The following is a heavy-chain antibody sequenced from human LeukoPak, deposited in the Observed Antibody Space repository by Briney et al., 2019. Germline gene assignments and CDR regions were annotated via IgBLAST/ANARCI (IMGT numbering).Heavy chain of an antibody. CDR1: GFTFSDYY. CDR2: ISGSGGST. CDR3: AREGTCGVVIRSPYYGMDV. J-gene: IGHJ6*02. D-gene: IGHD3-3*01. Sequence: GGSLRLSCAASGFTFSDYYMSWIRQAPGKGLEWVSAISGSGGSTYYADSVKGRFTISRDNSKNTLYLQMNSLRAEDTAVYYCAREGTCGVVIRSPYYGMDVWGQGTTVTVSS. V-gene: IGHV3-23*01.